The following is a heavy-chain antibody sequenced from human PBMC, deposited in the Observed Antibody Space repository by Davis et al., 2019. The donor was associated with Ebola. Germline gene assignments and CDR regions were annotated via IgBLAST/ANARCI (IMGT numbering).Heavy chain of an antibody. D-gene: IGHD2-15*01. CDR2: IWYDGSNK. J-gene: IGHJ4*02. Sequence: PGGSLRLSCAASGFTFSSYWMHWVRQAPGKGLEWVAVIWYDGSNKYYADSVKGRFTISRDNSKNTLYLQMNSLRAEDTAVYYCAKDAGLVVPWYFDYWGQGTLVTVSS. CDR3: AKDAGLVVPWYFDY. CDR1: GFTFSSYW. V-gene: IGHV3-30*02.